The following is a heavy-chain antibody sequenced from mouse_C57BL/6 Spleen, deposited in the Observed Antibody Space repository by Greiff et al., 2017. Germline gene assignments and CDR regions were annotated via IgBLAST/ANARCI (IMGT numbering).Heavy chain of an antibody. D-gene: IGHD3-2*02. J-gene: IGHJ3*01. Sequence: QVQLQQPGAELVKPGASVKLSCKASGYTFTSYWMHWVKQRPGRGLEWIGRIDPNSGGTKYNEKFKSKATLTVDKPSSTAYMQLSSLTSEDSAVYYCATAKATYVLQFAYWGQGTLVTVSA. CDR3: ATAKATYVLQFAY. CDR1: GYTFTSYW. CDR2: IDPNSGGT. V-gene: IGHV1-72*01.